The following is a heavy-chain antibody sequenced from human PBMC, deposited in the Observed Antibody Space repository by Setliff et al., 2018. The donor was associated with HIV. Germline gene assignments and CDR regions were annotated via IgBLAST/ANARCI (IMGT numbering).Heavy chain of an antibody. CDR1: GGSISSYY. J-gene: IGHJ4*02. V-gene: IGHV4-4*09. CDR3: ARLSGDYYYFDY. CDR2: IYTSGST. D-gene: IGHD2-21*02. Sequence: SETLSLTCTVSGGSISSYYWSWIRQPPGKGLEWIGYIYTSGSTNYNPSLKSRVSISLDTSKNQFSLKLTSVTAADTAVYYCARLSGDYYYFDYWGQGTLVTVSS.